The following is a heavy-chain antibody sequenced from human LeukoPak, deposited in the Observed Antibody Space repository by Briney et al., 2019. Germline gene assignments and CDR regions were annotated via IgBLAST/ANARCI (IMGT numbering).Heavy chain of an antibody. CDR1: GFIFSSYE. CDR2: ISSSGSII. J-gene: IGHJ4*02. V-gene: IGHV3-48*03. Sequence: GGSLRLSCGASGFIFSSYEMNWVRQAPGKGLEWISYISSSGSIIYYADSVKGRFTISRDDAKNSLYLQMNSLRAEDTAVYYCAKDRGYSGYGYWGQGTLVTVSS. D-gene: IGHD5-12*01. CDR3: AKDRGYSGYGY.